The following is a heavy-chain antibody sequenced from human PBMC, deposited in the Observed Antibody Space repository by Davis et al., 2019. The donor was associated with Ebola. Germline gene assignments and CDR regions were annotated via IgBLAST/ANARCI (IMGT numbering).Heavy chain of an antibody. V-gene: IGHV1-18*01. CDR1: GYTFTSYA. D-gene: IGHD6-13*01. J-gene: IGHJ6*04. CDR2: ISAYNGNT. CDR3: ARAHSSSWYKLYYYYGMDV. Sequence: ASVKVSCKASGYTFTSYAMNWVRQAPGQGLEWMGWISAYNGNTNYAQKLQGRVTMTTDTSTSTAYMELRSLRSDDTAVYYCARAHSSSWYKLYYYYGMDVWGKGTTVTVSS.